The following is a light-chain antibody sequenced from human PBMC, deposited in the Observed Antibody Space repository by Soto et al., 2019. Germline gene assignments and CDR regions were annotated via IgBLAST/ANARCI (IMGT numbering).Light chain of an antibody. V-gene: IGLV2-14*01. CDR2: DVS. J-gene: IGLJ1*01. CDR1: SSDVGGYNY. CDR3: SSYTSSSVLV. Sequence: QSVLTQPASVSGSPGQSITISCTGTSSDVGGYNYVSWYQQRPGKAPKLMIYDVSNRPSGVSNRFSGSKSGNTASLTISGLQAEDEADYYCSSYTSSSVLVFGTGTKVTVL.